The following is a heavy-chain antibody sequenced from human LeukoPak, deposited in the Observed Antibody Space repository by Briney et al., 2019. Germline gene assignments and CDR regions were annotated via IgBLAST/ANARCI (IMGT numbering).Heavy chain of an antibody. D-gene: IGHD4-17*01. J-gene: IGHJ5*02. CDR2: TSYDGSSK. CDR3: AKDPARVTTPYNWFDP. Sequence: GWSLRLSCAASGFTFSSYGMHWVRQAPGKGLEWVAVTSYDGSSKNYADSVKGRFTVSRDNPKNTLYLQMNSLRAEDTAVYYCAKDPARVTTPYNWFDPWGQGTLVTVSS. V-gene: IGHV3-30*18. CDR1: GFTFSSYG.